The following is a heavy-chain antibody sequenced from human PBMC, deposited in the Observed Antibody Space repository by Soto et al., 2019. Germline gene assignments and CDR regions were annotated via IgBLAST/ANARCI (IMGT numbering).Heavy chain of an antibody. CDR2: ISGYNGDT. J-gene: IGHJ6*02. Sequence: QGQLVQSGPEAKKPGASVKVSCKASGYTFSRYVISWVRQAPGQGLEWMGWISGYNGDTKYGQKVQSRVPMTIVTPPYTAYIAVRSLLSYYTTIYYCAKNGHPLYYYYGMDVWGQGTTVTVSS. V-gene: IGHV1-18*01. CDR3: AKNGHPLYYYYGMDV. D-gene: IGHD2-8*01. CDR1: GYTFSRYV.